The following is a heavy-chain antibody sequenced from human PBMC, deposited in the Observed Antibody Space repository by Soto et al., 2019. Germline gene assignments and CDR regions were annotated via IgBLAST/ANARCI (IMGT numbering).Heavy chain of an antibody. CDR2: IKRKIDGETT. J-gene: IGHJ3*02. Sequence: EVQLLESGGDLAEPGGSLRLSCAASGFAFTHVWMTWVRQAPGRGLEWVGRIKRKIDGETTNYAAPVKGRFPISRDDSKNTLYLQMNSLKTDDSAVYYCAADRYCSSNTCPGAFDIWGQGTTV. D-gene: IGHD2-2*01. CDR3: AADRYCSSNTCPGAFDI. CDR1: GFAFTHVW. V-gene: IGHV3-15*01.